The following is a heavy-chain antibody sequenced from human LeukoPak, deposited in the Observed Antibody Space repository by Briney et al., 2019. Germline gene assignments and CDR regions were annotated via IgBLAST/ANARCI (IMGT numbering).Heavy chain of an antibody. CDR1: GFTFSSYG. Sequence: GGSLRLSCAASGFTFSSYGMHWVRQAPGKGLEWVAVISYDGSNKYYADSVKGRFTISRDNSKNTLYLQMNSLRAEDTAVYYCARISSISYYFDYWGLGTLVTVSS. J-gene: IGHJ4*02. V-gene: IGHV3-30*03. CDR3: ARISSISYYFDY. CDR2: ISYDGSNK.